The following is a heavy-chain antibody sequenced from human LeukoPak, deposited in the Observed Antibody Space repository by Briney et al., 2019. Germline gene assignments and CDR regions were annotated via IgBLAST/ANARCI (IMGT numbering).Heavy chain of an antibody. V-gene: IGHV4-31*03. J-gene: IGHJ2*01. CDR2: IYYSGST. Sequence: PSETLSLTCTVSGGSISSGGYYWSWIRQHPGKGLEWIGYIYYSGSTYYNPSLKSRVTISVDTSKNQFSLKLSSVTAADTAVYYCARGLGSNNQSKYRNTLGWYFDLWGRGTLVTVSS. CDR3: ARGLGSNNQSKYRNTLGWYFDL. CDR1: GGSISSGGYY. D-gene: IGHD2/OR15-2a*01.